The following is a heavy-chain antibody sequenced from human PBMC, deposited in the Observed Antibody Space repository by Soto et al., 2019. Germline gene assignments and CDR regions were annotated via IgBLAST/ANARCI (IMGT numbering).Heavy chain of an antibody. V-gene: IGHV3-9*01. J-gene: IGHJ5*02. Sequence: SLLLTCSVSGCSFDDYGMHWVRQAPGKGLEWVSCISWDSGSIGYADSVQGRFTISRDNSKNTLYLQMNSLRAEDTAVYYCEKGLYCDGASCSQYNWFDPWGQGSLVTVYS. CDR2: ISWDSGSI. CDR1: GCSFDDYG. D-gene: IGHD2-15*01. CDR3: EKGLYCDGASCSQYNWFDP.